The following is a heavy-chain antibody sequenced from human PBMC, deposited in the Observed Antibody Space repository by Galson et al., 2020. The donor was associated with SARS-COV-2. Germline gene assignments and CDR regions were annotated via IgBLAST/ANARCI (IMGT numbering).Heavy chain of an antibody. CDR2: ISWNSGSI. CDR1: GFTFDDYA. J-gene: IGHJ4*02. Sequence: GGSLRLSCAASGFTFDDYAMHWVRQAPGKGLEWVSGISWNSGSIGYADSVKGRFTISRDNAKNSLYLQMNSLRAEDTALYYCAKFPAAGTGYWGQGTLVTVSS. V-gene: IGHV3-9*01. D-gene: IGHD6-13*01. CDR3: AKFPAAGTGY.